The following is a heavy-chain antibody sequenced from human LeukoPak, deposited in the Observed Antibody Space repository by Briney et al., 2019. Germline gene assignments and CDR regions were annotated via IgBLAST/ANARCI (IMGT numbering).Heavy chain of an antibody. CDR1: GGSISSYY. V-gene: IGHV4-59*01. D-gene: IGHD3-16*02. J-gene: IGHJ4*02. CDR3: AKYVWGSYPTFEDY. CDR2: ISYSGST. Sequence: SETLALTCTVSGGSISSYYWSWLRQPPGKGLEWIGYISYSGSTNYNPSLKSRVTISVDTSKNQFSLKLSSVTAADTAVYYCAKYVWGSYPTFEDYWGQGTLVTVSS.